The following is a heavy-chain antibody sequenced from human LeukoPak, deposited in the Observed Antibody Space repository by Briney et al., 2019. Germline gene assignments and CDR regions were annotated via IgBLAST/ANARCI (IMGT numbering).Heavy chain of an antibody. Sequence: GGSLRLLYAASGFTFRAYVTIGFRQAPGKGLDWVSGISGSGDGTYYADSVKGRFTISRDNSKDTLYLQINNLRVDDTAVYYCSKTPAVCGWWNFAHWGGSTLVTVSS. V-gene: IGHV3-23*01. D-gene: IGHD2-21*01. CDR3: SKTPAVCGWWNFAH. CDR2: ISGSGDGT. J-gene: IGHJ2*01. CDR1: GFTFRAYV.